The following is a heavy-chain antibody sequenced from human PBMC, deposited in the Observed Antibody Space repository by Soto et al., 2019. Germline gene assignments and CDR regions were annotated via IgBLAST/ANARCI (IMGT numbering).Heavy chain of an antibody. CDR1: GFTFSSYS. J-gene: IGHJ4*02. CDR3: ARGNKGQRLYDYIWGSYRYHDY. V-gene: IGHV3-21*01. CDR2: ISSSSSYI. D-gene: IGHD3-16*02. Sequence: GGSLRLSCAASGFTFSSYSMNWVRQAPGKGLEWVSSISSSSSYIYYADSVKGRFTISRDNAKNSLYLQMNSLRAEDTAVYYSARGNKGQRLYDYIWGSYRYHDYWGQGTLVTVSS.